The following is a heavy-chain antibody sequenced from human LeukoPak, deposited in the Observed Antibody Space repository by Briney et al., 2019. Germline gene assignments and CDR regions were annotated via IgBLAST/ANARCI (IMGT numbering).Heavy chain of an antibody. J-gene: IGHJ4*02. CDR3: AKDLLHYYDSTPLDY. CDR1: GFTFSSYG. D-gene: IGHD3-22*01. Sequence: GGSLRLSCAASGFTFSSYGMHWVRQAPGKGLEWVAVIWYDGSNKYYADSVKGRFTISRDNSKNTLYLQMNSLRAEDTAVYYCAKDLLHYYDSTPLDYWGQGTLVTVSS. CDR2: IWYDGSNK. V-gene: IGHV3-30*02.